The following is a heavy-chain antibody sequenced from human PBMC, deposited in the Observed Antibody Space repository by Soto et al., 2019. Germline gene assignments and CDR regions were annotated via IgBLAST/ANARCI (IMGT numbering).Heavy chain of an antibody. CDR3: ARGINYYGAGDDAFDI. D-gene: IGHD3-10*01. CDR1: GYTFTSYD. J-gene: IGHJ3*02. Sequence: QVQLVQSGAEVKKPGASVKVSCKASGYTFTSYDINWGRQATGQGLEWMGWMNPNSGNTGYAQKFQGRVTMTRNTSISTAYMELSSLRSEDTAMYYCARGINYYGAGDDAFDIWGQGTMVTVSS. V-gene: IGHV1-8*01. CDR2: MNPNSGNT.